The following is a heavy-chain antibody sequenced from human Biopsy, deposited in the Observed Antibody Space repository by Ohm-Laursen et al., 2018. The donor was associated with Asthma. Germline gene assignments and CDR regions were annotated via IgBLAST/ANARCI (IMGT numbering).Heavy chain of an antibody. CDR2: IDPSDSYT. D-gene: IGHD5-24*01. J-gene: IGHJ4*02. CDR3: ARVDGDGYNN. Sequence: ESLKISCKGSGYGFTSYWISWVRQMSGKGLEWMGRIDPSDSYTNYSPSFQGHVTISADKSISTAYLQWSSLKASDTAMYYCARVDGDGYNNWGQGTLVTVSS. CDR1: GYGFTSYW. V-gene: IGHV5-10-1*01.